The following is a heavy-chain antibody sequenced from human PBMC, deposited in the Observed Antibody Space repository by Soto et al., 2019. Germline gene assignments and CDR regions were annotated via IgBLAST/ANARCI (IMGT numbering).Heavy chain of an antibody. Sequence: EVQLLESGGGLVQPGGSLRLSCAASGFTFSSYAMSWVRQAPGKGLEWVSAISGSGGSTYYADSVKGRFTISRDNSKNTLYLQMNSLIAEDTAVYYCAKYQSRAARRYYYYGMDVWGPGTMVTVSS. J-gene: IGHJ6*02. CDR2: ISGSGGST. V-gene: IGHV3-23*01. CDR3: AKYQSRAARRYYYYGMDV. D-gene: IGHD6-6*01. CDR1: GFTFSSYA.